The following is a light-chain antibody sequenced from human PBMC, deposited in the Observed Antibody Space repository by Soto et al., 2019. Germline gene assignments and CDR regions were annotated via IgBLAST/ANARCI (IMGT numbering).Light chain of an antibody. CDR3: QQRTNWRIT. Sequence: EIVSTQSPATLSLSPGERATLSCRASQSVSSSLAWYQQKPGQSPRLLIYDTSNRATGIPARFSGSGSGTDFTLTISSLEPEDFAVYYCQQRTNWRITFGQGTRLEIK. CDR2: DTS. J-gene: IGKJ5*01. V-gene: IGKV3-11*01. CDR1: QSVSSS.